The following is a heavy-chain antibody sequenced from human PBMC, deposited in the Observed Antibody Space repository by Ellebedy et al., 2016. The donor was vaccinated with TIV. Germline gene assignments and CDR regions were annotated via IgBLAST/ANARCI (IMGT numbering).Heavy chain of an antibody. V-gene: IGHV3-23*01. CDR3: AKDRTPGDGYWVFDN. CDR1: GFTFSSYS. J-gene: IGHJ4*02. D-gene: IGHD5-18*01. CDR2: IVGSGA. Sequence: PGGSLRLSCAASGFTFSSYSMNWVRQAPGKGLEWVSGIVGSGAQKYADSVKGRFTISRDNSKRTGDLQMNSLRAEDTAVYFCAKDRTPGDGYWVFDNWGQGTLVSVSS.